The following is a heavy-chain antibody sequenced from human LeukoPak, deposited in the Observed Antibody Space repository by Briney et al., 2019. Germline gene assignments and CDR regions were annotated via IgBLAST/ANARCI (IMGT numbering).Heavy chain of an antibody. V-gene: IGHV3-21*01. D-gene: IGHD2-15*01. Sequence: GGSLRLSCAASGFTFSSYSMNWVRQAPGKGLEWVSSISSSSSYIYYADSVKGRFTISRDNAKNSLYLQMNSLRAEDTAVSYCARDSGSGGSSWNAFDIWGQGTMVTVSS. CDR1: GFTFSSYS. J-gene: IGHJ3*02. CDR2: ISSSSSYI. CDR3: ARDSGSGGSSWNAFDI.